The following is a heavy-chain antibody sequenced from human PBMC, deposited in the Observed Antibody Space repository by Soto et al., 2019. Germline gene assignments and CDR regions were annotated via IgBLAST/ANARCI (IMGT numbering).Heavy chain of an antibody. D-gene: IGHD6-13*01. J-gene: IGHJ6*02. CDR3: ARDHRPYSILASGVYYYYYGMDV. V-gene: IGHV1-69*13. Sequence: QVQLVQSGAEVKKPGASVKVSCKASGYTFTSYAMHWVRQAPGQRLEWMGGIIPIFGTANYAQKFQGRVTITADESTSTAYMELSSLRSEDTAVYYCARDHRPYSILASGVYYYYYGMDVWGQGTTVTVSS. CDR2: IIPIFGTA. CDR1: GYTFTSYA.